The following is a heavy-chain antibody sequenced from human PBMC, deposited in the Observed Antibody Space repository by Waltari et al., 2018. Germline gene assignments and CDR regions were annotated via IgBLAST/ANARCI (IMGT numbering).Heavy chain of an antibody. V-gene: IGHV3-9*02. CDR3: GVDMDPGGLRL. D-gene: IGHD4-17*01. CDR1: GFISDGHA. Sequence: EVQLVESGGGLVQPGRSLELTCALPGFISDGHAMHWVRQAPGKGLEWVSALHLNNGRIGYADSVKGRFTISRDNAKNSLYLQMNSLRGEDTALYYCGVDMDPGGLRLWGRGTLVTVSS. J-gene: IGHJ1*01. CDR2: LHLNNGRI.